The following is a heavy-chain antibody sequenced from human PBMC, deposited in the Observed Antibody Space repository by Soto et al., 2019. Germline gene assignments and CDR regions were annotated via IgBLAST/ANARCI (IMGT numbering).Heavy chain of an antibody. CDR1: GGSIDSGNFY. D-gene: IGHD6-19*01. Sequence: SETLSLTCTVSGGSIDSGNFYWGWIRQPPGKGLEWIGTIYYSGRPFHNPSLKSRVTISVDTSKNQFSLKLYSVTAADTAVYYCARLRKLIALASIDCWGQGTLVTVSS. V-gene: IGHV4-39*01. CDR3: ARLRKLIALASIDC. CDR2: IYYSGRP. J-gene: IGHJ4*02.